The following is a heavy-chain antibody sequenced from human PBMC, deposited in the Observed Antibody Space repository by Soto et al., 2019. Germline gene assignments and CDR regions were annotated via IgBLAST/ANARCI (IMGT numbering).Heavy chain of an antibody. D-gene: IGHD1-26*01. Sequence: SETLSLTCSVSGGAIVSSPYCWDWIRQPPGKGLEWIGSICYTGRIFYSPSLKRRVTISVDTSEIRFTLRLSSVTAADTAVYYCARRVGNKDHFYYWGQGTRVTVSS. CDR2: ICYTGRI. CDR3: ARRVGNKDHFYY. J-gene: IGHJ4*02. CDR1: GGAIVSSPYC. V-gene: IGHV4-39*01.